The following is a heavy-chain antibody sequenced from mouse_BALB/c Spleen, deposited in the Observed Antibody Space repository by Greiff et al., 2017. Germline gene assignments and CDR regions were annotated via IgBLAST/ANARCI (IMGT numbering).Heavy chain of an antibody. CDR3: ARDGYDRDFDY. V-gene: IGHV5-9-3*01. CDR1: GFTFSSYA. CDR2: ISSGGSYT. Sequence: EVQLVESGGGLVKPGGSLKLSCAASGFTFSSYAMSWVRQTPEKRLEWVATISSGGSYTYYPDSVKGRFTISRDNAKNTLYLQMSSLRSEDTAMYYCARDGYDRDFDYWGQGTTLTVSS. D-gene: IGHD2-2*01. J-gene: IGHJ2*01.